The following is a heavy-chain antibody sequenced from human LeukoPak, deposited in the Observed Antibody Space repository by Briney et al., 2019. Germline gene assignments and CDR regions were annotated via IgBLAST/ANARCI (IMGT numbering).Heavy chain of an antibody. CDR1: GGSFSGYY. CDR2: INHSGST. J-gene: IGHJ4*02. D-gene: IGHD3-3*01. V-gene: IGHV4-34*01. CDR3: ASLRGSSYYDFWSGVFDY. Sequence: SETLSLTCAVYGGSFSGYYWSWIRQPPGKGLEWIGEINHSGSTNYNPSLKSRVTISVDRSKNQFSLKLSSVTAADTAVYYCASLRGSSYYDFWSGVFDYWGQGTLVTVSS.